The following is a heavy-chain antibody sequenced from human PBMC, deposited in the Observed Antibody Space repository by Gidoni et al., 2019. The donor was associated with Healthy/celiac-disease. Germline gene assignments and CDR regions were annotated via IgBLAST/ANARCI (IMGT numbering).Heavy chain of an antibody. CDR2: INSDGSST. Sequence: EVQLVESGGGLVQPGGSLRLSCAASGFTFSSYWMHWVRQAPGKGLLWVSRINSDGSSTSYADSVKCRFTISRDNAKNTLYLQMNSLRAEDTAVYYCARFTLAKEFDYWGQGTLVTVSS. CDR3: ARFTLAKEFDY. CDR1: GFTFSSYW. V-gene: IGHV3-74*01. D-gene: IGHD3-16*01. J-gene: IGHJ4*02.